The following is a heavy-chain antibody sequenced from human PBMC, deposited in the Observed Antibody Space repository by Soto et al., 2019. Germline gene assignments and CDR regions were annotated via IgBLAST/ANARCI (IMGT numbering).Heavy chain of an antibody. Sequence: QVQLQESGPGLVKPSQTLSLTCTVSGGSISSGGYYWSWIRQHPGKGLEWIGYIYYSGSTYYNPSRNSRVPISVDASKHQFSLKLRSVTASDTALYYCAMTPRYWGQGTLVTVSS. V-gene: IGHV4-31*03. D-gene: IGHD2-15*01. J-gene: IGHJ4*02. CDR1: GGSISSGGYY. CDR2: IYYSGST. CDR3: AMTPRY.